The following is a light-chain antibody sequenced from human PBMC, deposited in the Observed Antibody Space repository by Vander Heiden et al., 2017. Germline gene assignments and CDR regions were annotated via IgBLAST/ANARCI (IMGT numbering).Light chain of an antibody. CDR2: DTS. V-gene: IGKV3-20*01. J-gene: IGKJ4*01. CDR1: QSVSSRF. Sequence: EVVLTQSPGTLSLSPGEGVTLSCRTSQSVSSRFLAWYQQKTGQAPKLLMYDTSSRATGIPDRFSGSGSGTEFTLTISRLEPDDFAVYYCQLYGTSPLLTFGGGTKVEIK. CDR3: QLYGTSPLLT.